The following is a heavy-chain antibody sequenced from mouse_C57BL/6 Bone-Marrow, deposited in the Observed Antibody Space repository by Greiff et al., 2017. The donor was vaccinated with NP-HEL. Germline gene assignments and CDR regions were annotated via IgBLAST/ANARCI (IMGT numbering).Heavy chain of an antibody. J-gene: IGHJ3*01. CDR2: IDPENGDT. CDR1: GFNIKDDY. CDR3: TTLPGFAY. V-gene: IGHV14-4*01. Sequence: EVKLMESGAELVRPGASVKLSCTASGFNIKDDYMHRVKQRPEQGLEWIGWIDPENGDTEYASKFQGKATITADTSSNTAYLQLSSLTSEDTAVYYCTTLPGFAYWGQGTLVTVSA.